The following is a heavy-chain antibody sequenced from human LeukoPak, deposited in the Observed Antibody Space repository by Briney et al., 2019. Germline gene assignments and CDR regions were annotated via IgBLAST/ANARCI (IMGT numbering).Heavy chain of an antibody. V-gene: IGHV3-30-3*01. Sequence: GGSLRLSCAASGFTFSSYAMHWVRQAPGKGLEWVAVISYDGSNKYYADSVKGRFTISRDNSKNTLYLQMNSLRAEDTAVYYCARGPQLWVFDYWGQGTLVTVSS. CDR1: GFTFSSYA. D-gene: IGHD5-18*01. CDR2: ISYDGSNK. J-gene: IGHJ4*02. CDR3: ARGPQLWVFDY.